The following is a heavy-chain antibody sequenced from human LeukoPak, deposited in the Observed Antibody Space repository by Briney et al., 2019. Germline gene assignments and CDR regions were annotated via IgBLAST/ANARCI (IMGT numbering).Heavy chain of an antibody. J-gene: IGHJ3*01. CDR2: IAGTGGST. D-gene: IGHD1-26*01. CDR1: GFTFSSYG. CDR3: AKAFRIVGIGNPDDAFDV. Sequence: GGSLRLSCAASGFTFSSYGMSWVRQAPGKGLEWVSSIAGTGGSTYCADSVKGRFTLSRDNSENTLYLQLNSLRAEDSGIYYCAKAFRIVGIGNPDDAFDVWGQGTVVTVS. V-gene: IGHV3-23*01.